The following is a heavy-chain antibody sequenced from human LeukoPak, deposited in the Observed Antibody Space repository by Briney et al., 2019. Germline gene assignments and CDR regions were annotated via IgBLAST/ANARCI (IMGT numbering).Heavy chain of an antibody. CDR3: ARDTYYYDTSGFYPKSNWFDP. CDR2: ISSSSDYI. V-gene: IGHV3-21*01. Sequence: GGSLRLSWAASGFTFSKYSMIWVRQAPGKGLEWVSSISSSSDYIYYGDSVKGRFAISRDNAKNSLYLQMNSLRAEDTAVYYCARDTYYYDTSGFYPKSNWFDPWGQGTLVTVSS. D-gene: IGHD3-22*01. CDR1: GFTFSKYS. J-gene: IGHJ5*02.